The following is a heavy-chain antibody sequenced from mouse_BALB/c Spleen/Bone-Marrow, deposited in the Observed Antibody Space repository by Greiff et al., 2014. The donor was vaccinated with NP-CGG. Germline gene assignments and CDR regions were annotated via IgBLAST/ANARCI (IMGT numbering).Heavy chain of an antibody. Sequence: EVKLVESGGGLVKPGGSLKLSCAVSGFTFSDYYTYWVRQNPEKRLEWVATINDGGSYTYYPDSVKGRFTISRDNAKNNLYLQMSSLKSEDTAMYYCARDGNFAMDYWGQGTSVTVSS. CDR3: ARDGNFAMDY. CDR1: GFTFSDYY. CDR2: INDGGSYT. J-gene: IGHJ4*01. D-gene: IGHD2-1*01. V-gene: IGHV5-4*02.